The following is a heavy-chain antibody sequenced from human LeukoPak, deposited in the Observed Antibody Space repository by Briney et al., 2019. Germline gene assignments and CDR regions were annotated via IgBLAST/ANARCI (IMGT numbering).Heavy chain of an antibody. D-gene: IGHD2-2*01. V-gene: IGHV4-39*01. CDR3: ARQWGVVPAATNAFDI. CDR2: IYYSGST. CDR1: GGSISSSSYY. J-gene: IGHJ3*02. Sequence: SETLSLTCTVSGGSISSSSYYWGWIRQPPGKGLEWIGSIYYSGSTYYNPSLKSRVTISVDTSKNQFSLKLSSVTAADTAVYYCARQWGVVPAATNAFDIWGQGTMVTVSS.